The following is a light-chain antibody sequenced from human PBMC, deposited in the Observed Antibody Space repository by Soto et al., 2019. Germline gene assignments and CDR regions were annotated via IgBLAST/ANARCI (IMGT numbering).Light chain of an antibody. CDR2: GAS. Sequence: EIVLTQSPGTLSLSPGERATLSCRASSSTYLAWYQQKPGQSPRLLIHGASSRATGIPDRFSGSGSGTDFTLTISRLEPEDFAVYYCQQCGSSPRTFGQGTKLEIK. J-gene: IGKJ2*01. CDR1: SSTY. CDR3: QQCGSSPRT. V-gene: IGKV3-20*01.